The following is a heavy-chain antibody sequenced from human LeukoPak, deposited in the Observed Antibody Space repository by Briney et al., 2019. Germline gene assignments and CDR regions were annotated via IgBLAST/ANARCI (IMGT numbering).Heavy chain of an antibody. D-gene: IGHD3-22*01. CDR3: ATYYYDSSGYYADY. CDR2: INSDGSST. V-gene: IGHV3-74*01. J-gene: IGHJ4*02. Sequence: PGRSLRLSCAASGFTFSSYWMHWVRQAPGKGLVWVSRINSDGSSTSYADSVKGRFTISRDNAKNTLYLQMDSLRAEDTAVYYCATYYYDSSGYYADYWGQGTLVTVSS. CDR1: GFTFSSYW.